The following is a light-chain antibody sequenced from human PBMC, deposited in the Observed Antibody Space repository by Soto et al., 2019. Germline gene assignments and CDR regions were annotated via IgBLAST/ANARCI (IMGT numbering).Light chain of an antibody. Sequence: DIQLTQSPSFLSASVGDRVTITCRASQGIRSFLAWYQQKLGEAPKLLIYAASTLQSGVSLRFSGSGSGTEFTLTISSLQPEDVVTYYCQHLNSYPRAHAFGGGTKVEI. J-gene: IGKJ4*01. CDR3: QHLNSYPRAHA. V-gene: IGKV1-9*01. CDR2: AAS. CDR1: QGIRSF.